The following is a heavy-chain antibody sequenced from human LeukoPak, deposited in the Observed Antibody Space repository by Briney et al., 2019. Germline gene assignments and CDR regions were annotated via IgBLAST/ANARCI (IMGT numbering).Heavy chain of an antibody. CDR2: IWYDGSNK. J-gene: IGHJ4*02. D-gene: IGHD6-13*01. V-gene: IGHV3-33*01. CDR1: GFTFSSYG. CDR3: ARDRIAAAGTFDY. Sequence: GGSLRLSCAASGFTFSSYGMHWVRQAPGKGLEWVAVIWYDGSNKYYADSVKGRFTISRDNSKNTLYLQMNSLRAEDTAVYYCARDRIAAAGTFDYWGQETLVTVSS.